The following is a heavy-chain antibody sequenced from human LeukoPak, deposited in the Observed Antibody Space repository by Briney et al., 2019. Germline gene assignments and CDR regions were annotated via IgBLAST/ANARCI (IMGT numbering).Heavy chain of an antibody. J-gene: IGHJ6*02. V-gene: IGHV1-2*06. Sequence: ASVKVSCKASGGTFSSYAISWVRQAPGQGLEWMGRINPNSGGTNYAQKFQGRVTMTRDTSISTAYMELSRLRSDDTAVYYCARTMVRGSKNYYYYGMDVWGQGTTVTVSS. D-gene: IGHD3-10*01. CDR3: ARTMVRGSKNYYYYGMDV. CDR2: INPNSGGT. CDR1: GGTFSSYA.